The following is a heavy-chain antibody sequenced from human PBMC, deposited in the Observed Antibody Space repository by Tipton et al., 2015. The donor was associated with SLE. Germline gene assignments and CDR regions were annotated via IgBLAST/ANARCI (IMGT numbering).Heavy chain of an antibody. V-gene: IGHV4-39*01. Sequence: LRLSCTVSGASISGSSDYWGWIRQPPGKGLECVGSVHYTGSTFYNPSLKSRLTVSVDTPKNQFSLNVTSVTVADTAVYYCAKQRVWDRAFDFWGQGTLAAVSS. CDR1: GASISGSSDY. D-gene: IGHD1-26*01. CDR3: AKQRVWDRAFDF. J-gene: IGHJ3*01. CDR2: VHYTGST.